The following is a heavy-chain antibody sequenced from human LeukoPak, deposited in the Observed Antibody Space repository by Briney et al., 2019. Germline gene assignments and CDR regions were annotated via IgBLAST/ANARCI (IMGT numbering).Heavy chain of an antibody. D-gene: IGHD2-2*01. CDR1: GGSISSYY. CDR3: ARDVQGAYCSSTSCYNWFDP. V-gene: IGHV4-39*07. Sequence: WETLSLTCTVSGGSISSYYWGWIRQAPGKGLEWIGSIYYSGSTYYNPSLKSRVTISVDTSKNQFSLKLSSVTAADTAVYYCARDVQGAYCSSTSCYNWFDPWGQGTLVTVSS. J-gene: IGHJ5*02. CDR2: IYYSGST.